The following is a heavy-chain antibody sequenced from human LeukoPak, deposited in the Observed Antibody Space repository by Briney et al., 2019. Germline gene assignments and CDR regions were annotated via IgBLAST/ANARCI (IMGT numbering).Heavy chain of an antibody. CDR2: IKEGGSEK. CDR3: ARNARGPGDY. Sequence: GGSLRLSCAASGLTFSTYWMNWVRQAPGKGLEWVANIKEGGSEKYYVDSVKGRFTISRDNAKNSVYLQMNSLRAEDTAIYYCARNARGPGDYWGQGTVVTVSS. D-gene: IGHD2-2*01. J-gene: IGHJ4*02. CDR1: GLTFSTYW. V-gene: IGHV3-7*01.